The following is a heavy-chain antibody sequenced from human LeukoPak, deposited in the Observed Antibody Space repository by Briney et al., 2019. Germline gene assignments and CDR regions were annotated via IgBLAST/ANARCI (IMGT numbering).Heavy chain of an antibody. J-gene: IGHJ4*02. CDR2: IGSSNSYI. Sequence: GGSLRLSCAASGFTFSSYSMNWVRQAPGKGLEWVSSIGSSNSYIYYADSVKGRFTISRDNAKNSLYLQMNSLRAEDTAVYYCARDEVGQVVTATSFPDYWGQGTLVTVSS. CDR3: ARDEVGQVVTATSFPDY. V-gene: IGHV3-21*04. CDR1: GFTFSSYS. D-gene: IGHD2-21*02.